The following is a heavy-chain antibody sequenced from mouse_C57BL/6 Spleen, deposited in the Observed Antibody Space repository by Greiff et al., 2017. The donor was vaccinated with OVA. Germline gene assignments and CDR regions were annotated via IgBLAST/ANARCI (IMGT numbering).Heavy chain of an antibody. D-gene: IGHD1-1*01. CDR3: APLNYYGRAWFAY. Sequence: EVKLMESGPELVKPGASVKMSCKASGYTFTDYNMHWVKQSHGKSLEWIGYINPNNGGTSYNQKFKGKATLTVNKSSSTAYMELRSLTSEDSAVYYCAPLNYYGRAWFAYWGQGTLVTVSA. CDR2: INPNNGGT. CDR1: GYTFTDYN. V-gene: IGHV1-22*01. J-gene: IGHJ3*01.